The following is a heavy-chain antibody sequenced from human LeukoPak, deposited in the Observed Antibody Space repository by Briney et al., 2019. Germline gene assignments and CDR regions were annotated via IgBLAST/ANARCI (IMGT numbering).Heavy chain of an antibody. CDR1: GYTFTGYY. CDR2: INPNSGRT. CDR3: AEGPDSIGLGY. V-gene: IGHV1-2*02. Sequence: ASVKVSCKASGYTFTGYYVHWVRQAPGQGLEWMGWINPNSGRTNYAQKFQGRVTMTRDTSISTAYMELSRLRSDDTAVYYCAEGPDSIGLGYWGQGTLVTVSS. D-gene: IGHD3-22*01. J-gene: IGHJ4*02.